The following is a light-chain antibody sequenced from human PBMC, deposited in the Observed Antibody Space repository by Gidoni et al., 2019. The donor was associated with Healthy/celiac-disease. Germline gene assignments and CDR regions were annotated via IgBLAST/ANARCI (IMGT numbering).Light chain of an antibody. CDR2: DAS. CDR1: QDIRNY. V-gene: IGKV1-33*01. CDR3: QQYDNLIT. Sequence: DIPMTQSPSSLSASVGDRLTITCQASQDIRNYLNWYQQKPVKAPKLLNYDASTLETGVPSRFSGGGSGKDFTFTISSLQPENIATYYCQQYDNLITFGPGTKVDIK. J-gene: IGKJ3*01.